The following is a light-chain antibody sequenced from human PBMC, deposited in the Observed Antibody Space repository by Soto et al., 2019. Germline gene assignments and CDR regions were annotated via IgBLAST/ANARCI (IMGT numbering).Light chain of an antibody. Sequence: EIVLTQSPGTLSLFPGERATLYCRASQSLITRYLAWYQQKPGQAPRLLIYVSSSRATGIPDRFSGSGSGTDFTLTISRLEPEDFAVYSCQQYGTSPTFGQGTRLEIK. V-gene: IGKV3-20*01. J-gene: IGKJ5*01. CDR2: VSS. CDR1: QSLITRY. CDR3: QQYGTSPT.